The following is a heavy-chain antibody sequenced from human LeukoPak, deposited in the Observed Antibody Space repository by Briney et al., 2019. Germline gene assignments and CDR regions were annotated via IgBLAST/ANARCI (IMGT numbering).Heavy chain of an antibody. CDR3: TKRTRGYNYGPSDY. CDR1: EFSFSGYA. V-gene: IGHV3-23*01. D-gene: IGHD5-18*01. J-gene: IGHJ4*02. Sequence: GGSLRLPCAASEFSFSGYAMSWVRQAPGKGLEWVSSISGSGSTTWYADSVKGRFTISRDNSENTLYLQMNSLRAEDTAVYYCTKRTRGYNYGPSDYWGQGTLVTVSS. CDR2: ISGSGSTT.